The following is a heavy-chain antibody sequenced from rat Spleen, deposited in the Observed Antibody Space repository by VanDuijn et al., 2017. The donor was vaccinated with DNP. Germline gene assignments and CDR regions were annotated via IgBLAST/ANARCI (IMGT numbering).Heavy chain of an antibody. Sequence: EVQLMESGGGLVQPGRSLKLSCAASGFIFSNYDMAWVRQAPTKGLEWVASISPSGGSTYYRYSVKGRFTISRDNGKSTLYLQMDSLSSEDTATYYCATQRDYYSNYPFADWGQGTLVTVSS. CDR3: ATQRDYYSNYPFAD. D-gene: IGHD1-2*01. CDR2: ISPSGGST. J-gene: IGHJ3*01. CDR1: GFIFSNYD. V-gene: IGHV5-25*01.